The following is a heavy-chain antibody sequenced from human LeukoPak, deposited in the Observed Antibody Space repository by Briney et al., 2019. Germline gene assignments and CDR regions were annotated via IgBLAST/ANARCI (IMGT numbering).Heavy chain of an antibody. J-gene: IGHJ3*02. V-gene: IGHV3-48*02. CDR2: ISTSSSTI. CDR3: ARVDWGSFAFDI. D-gene: IGHD7-27*01. Sequence: ETLSLTCTVSGGSISSGGYYWSWVRQAPGKGLDWASYISTSSSTIYYADSVKGRSTISRDNAKNSLYLQMNNLRDEDTAVYYCARVDWGSFAFDIWGQGTLVTVSS. CDR1: GGSISSGGYY.